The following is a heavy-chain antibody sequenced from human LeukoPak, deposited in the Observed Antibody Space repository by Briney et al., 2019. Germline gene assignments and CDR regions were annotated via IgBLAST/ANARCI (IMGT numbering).Heavy chain of an antibody. CDR1: GVTVSSQY. Sequence: PGRSLRLSCAASGVTVSSQYMNWVRRAPGKGLEWVSAIYGVDGTSYADSVKGRFTISRDSSRNTVYLQMNGLRAEDTAVYYCASDLVYWGQGTLVTVSS. CDR3: ASDLVY. V-gene: IGHV3-53*01. CDR2: IYGVDGT. D-gene: IGHD2-8*02. J-gene: IGHJ4*02.